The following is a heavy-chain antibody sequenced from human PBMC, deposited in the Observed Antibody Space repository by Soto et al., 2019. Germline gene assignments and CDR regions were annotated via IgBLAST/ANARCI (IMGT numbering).Heavy chain of an antibody. D-gene: IGHD6-6*01. J-gene: IGHJ5*02. CDR1: GGSISSYY. Sequence: SETLSLTCTVSGGSISSYYWSWIRQPPGKGLEWIGYIYYSGSTNYNPSLKSRVTISVDTSKNQFSLKLSSVTAADTAVYYCAREIYSSSSNWFDPWGQGTLVIVSS. CDR2: IYYSGST. CDR3: AREIYSSSSNWFDP. V-gene: IGHV4-59*01.